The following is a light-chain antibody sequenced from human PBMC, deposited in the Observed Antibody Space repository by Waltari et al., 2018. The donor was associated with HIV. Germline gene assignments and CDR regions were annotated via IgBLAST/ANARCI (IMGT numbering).Light chain of an antibody. CDR2: EVT. V-gene: IGLV2-14*03. J-gene: IGLJ2*01. CDR1: SSDIGYYDY. Sequence: QSALTHPASVSGSPGQPIVLPCTGSSSDIGYYDYVSWYQQYPGQAPKALIYEVTSRPSGTSSRFSGSKSATTAFLAISKLQTDDEADYFCSSYTRRGTVVFGGGTRLTVL. CDR3: SSYTRRGTVV.